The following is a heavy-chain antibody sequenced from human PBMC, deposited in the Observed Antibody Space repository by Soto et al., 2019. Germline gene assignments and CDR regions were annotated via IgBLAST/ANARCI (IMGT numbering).Heavy chain of an antibody. J-gene: IGHJ4*02. D-gene: IGHD3-9*01. Sequence: ASVKVSCKASGGTLSSYTISWVRQAPGQGLEWMGWISAYNGNTNYAQKLQGRVTMTTDTSTSAAYMELRSLRSDDTAVYYCARDLTPGLVDHWGQGTLVTVSS. V-gene: IGHV1-18*01. CDR3: ARDLTPGLVDH. CDR1: GGTLSSYT. CDR2: ISAYNGNT.